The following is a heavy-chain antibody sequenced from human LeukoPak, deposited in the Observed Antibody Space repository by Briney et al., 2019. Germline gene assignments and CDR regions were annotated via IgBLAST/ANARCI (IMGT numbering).Heavy chain of an antibody. Sequence: PGGSLRLSCAASGFTFSSYATSWVRQAPGKGLEWVSAISGSGGSTYYADSVKGRFTISRDNSKNTLYLQMNSLRAEDTAVYYCAKGHYYDSSGYYYYYGMDVWGQGTTVTVSS. CDR3: AKGHYYDSSGYYYYYGMDV. D-gene: IGHD3-22*01. J-gene: IGHJ6*02. V-gene: IGHV3-23*01. CDR1: GFTFSSYA. CDR2: ISGSGGST.